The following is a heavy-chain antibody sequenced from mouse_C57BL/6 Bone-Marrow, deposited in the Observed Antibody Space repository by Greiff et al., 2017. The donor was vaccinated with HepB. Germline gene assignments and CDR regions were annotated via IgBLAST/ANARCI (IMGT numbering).Heavy chain of an antibody. CDR2: ISNGGGST. CDR1: GFTFSDYY. J-gene: IGHJ4*01. CDR3: ARHDYPYAMDY. V-gene: IGHV5-12*01. Sequence: EVNVVESGGGLVQPGGSLKLSCAASGFTFSDYYMYWVRQTPEKRLEWVAYISNGGGSTYYPDTVKGRFTISRDNAKNTLYLQMSRLKSEDTAMYYCARHDYPYAMDYWGQGTSVTVSS. D-gene: IGHD2-4*01.